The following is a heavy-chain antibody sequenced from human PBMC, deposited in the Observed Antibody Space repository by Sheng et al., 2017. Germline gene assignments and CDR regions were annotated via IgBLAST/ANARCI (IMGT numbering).Heavy chain of an antibody. Sequence: QVQLQESGPGLVKPSETLSLTCTVSGYSISSDYPWDWIRQPPGKGLEWIGSISHSGRTYYNPSLKSRVTISLDTSNNQFSLKLTSVTAADTAVYYCGRRGDYWVQGTLVTVSS. D-gene: IGHD3-16*01. J-gene: IGHJ4*02. V-gene: IGHV4-38-2*02. CDR2: ISHSGRT. CDR1: GYSISSDYP. CDR3: GRRGDY.